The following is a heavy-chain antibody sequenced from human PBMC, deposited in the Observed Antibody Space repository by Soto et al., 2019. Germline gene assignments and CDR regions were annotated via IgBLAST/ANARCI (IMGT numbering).Heavy chain of an antibody. CDR3: ARGVANRYGFDI. J-gene: IGHJ3*02. V-gene: IGHV3-74*01. CDR1: GFTFSGYW. CDR2: ISGDGSST. Sequence: PGGSLRLSCAASGFTFSGYWMHWVRQAPGKGLVWVSRISGDGSSTSYADSVKGRFTISRDNAKDTLYLQLNTLRAEDTAVYYCARGVANRYGFDIWGQGTMVTVSS.